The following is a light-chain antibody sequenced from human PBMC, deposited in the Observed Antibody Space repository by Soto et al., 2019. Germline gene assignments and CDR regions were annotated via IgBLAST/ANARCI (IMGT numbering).Light chain of an antibody. V-gene: IGLV1-40*01. Sequence: QSVLTQPPSVSGAPGQRVTISCTGSSSNIGAGYDVHWYQQLPGTAPKLLIYGNSNRPSGVPDRFSGSKSGTSASLAITGLQAEDEADYYCQSYDSGRSGYVFGAGTKLTVL. CDR3: QSYDSGRSGYV. CDR2: GNS. CDR1: SSNIGAGYD. J-gene: IGLJ2*01.